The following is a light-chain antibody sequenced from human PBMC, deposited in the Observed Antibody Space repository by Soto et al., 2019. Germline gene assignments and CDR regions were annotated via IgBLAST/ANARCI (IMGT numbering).Light chain of an antibody. CDR3: QQYNNCPLT. Sequence: EIVMTQSPATLSVSPGERATLSCRASQSVSSNLAWYQQKPGQAPRLLIYGASTRATGIPARFSGSGSGTEFTLTISSLRSEDFAVYYCQQYNNCPLTFGQGTKVEIK. CDR2: GAS. V-gene: IGKV3-15*01. J-gene: IGKJ1*01. CDR1: QSVSSN.